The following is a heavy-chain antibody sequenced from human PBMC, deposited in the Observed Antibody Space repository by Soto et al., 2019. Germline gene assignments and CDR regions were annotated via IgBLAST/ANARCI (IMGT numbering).Heavy chain of an antibody. Sequence: ASVKVSCKASGYTFTSYYMHWVRQAPGQGLEWMGIINPSGGSTSYAQKFQGRVTMTRDTSTSTVYMELSSLRSEDTAVYYCARDHKDSDSSGYYTTEQKFDAFDIWGQGTMVTVSS. V-gene: IGHV1-46*01. D-gene: IGHD3-22*01. CDR1: GYTFTSYY. CDR2: INPSGGST. J-gene: IGHJ3*02. CDR3: ARDHKDSDSSGYYTTEQKFDAFDI.